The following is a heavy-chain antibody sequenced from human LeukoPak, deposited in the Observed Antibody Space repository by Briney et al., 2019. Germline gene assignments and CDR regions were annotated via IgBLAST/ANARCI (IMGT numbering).Heavy chain of an antibody. J-gene: IGHJ4*02. CDR1: GFTFHHYS. CDR3: AKDSNTGGYSFGS. CDR2: ISWDGGIT. Sequence: GGSLRPSCAASGFTFHHYSVHWVRQPPGKGLEWVSLISWDGGITYYADSVRGRFTISRDNSKNSLSLEMNSLRTEDTALYYCAKDSNTGGYSFGSWGQGTLVTVTS. D-gene: IGHD5-12*01. V-gene: IGHV3-43*01.